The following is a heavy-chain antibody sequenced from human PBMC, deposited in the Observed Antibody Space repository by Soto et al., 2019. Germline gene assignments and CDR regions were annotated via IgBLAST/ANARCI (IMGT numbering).Heavy chain of an antibody. CDR1: GYTFTSYD. CDR2: MNPKSGNT. CDR3: ARERSAAGTGWFDP. V-gene: IGHV1-8*01. Sequence: QVKLVQSGAEVKKPGASVKVSCKASGYTFTSYDINWVRQATGQGLEWMGWMNPKSGNTGYAQKFQGRVNMTRNTTITTAYMEMSSLSSEDTSVYYCARERSAAGTGWFDPWGQGNLVTVSS. J-gene: IGHJ5*02. D-gene: IGHD6-13*01.